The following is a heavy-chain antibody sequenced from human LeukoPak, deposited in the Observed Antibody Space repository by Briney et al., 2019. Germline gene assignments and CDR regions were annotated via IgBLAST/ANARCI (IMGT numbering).Heavy chain of an antibody. Sequence: GGSLRLSCAASGFTFSTYNMHWVRQAPGKGLEWVALMLSDESNKYHADSVKGRFTISRDNSKNALFLQMNSLRDGDTAVYYCAKDSGYSYGHGLDYWGQGTLVTVSS. V-gene: IGHV3-30*02. D-gene: IGHD5-18*01. CDR3: AKDSGYSYGHGLDY. CDR2: MLSDESNK. J-gene: IGHJ4*02. CDR1: GFTFSTYN.